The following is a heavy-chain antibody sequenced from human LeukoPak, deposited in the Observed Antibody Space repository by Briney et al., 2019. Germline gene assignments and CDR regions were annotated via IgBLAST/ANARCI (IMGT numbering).Heavy chain of an antibody. CDR2: IYYSGST. CDR3: AGEGHYYDSTGYYYGGEDY. D-gene: IGHD3-22*01. J-gene: IGHJ4*02. CDR1: GGSISSGDYY. V-gene: IGHV4-30-4*08. Sequence: SQTLSLICTVSGGSISSGDYYWSWTRQPPGKGLEWIGYIYYSGSTYYNPSLKSRVTISVDTSRNQFSLKLTSVTAADTAVYYCAGEGHYYDSTGYYYGGEDYWGQGTLVTVSS.